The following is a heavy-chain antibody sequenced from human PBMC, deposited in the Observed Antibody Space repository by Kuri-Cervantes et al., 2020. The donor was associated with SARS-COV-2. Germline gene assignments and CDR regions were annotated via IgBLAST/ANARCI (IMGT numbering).Heavy chain of an antibody. CDR2: TYHSGST. CDR3: AKGARGDMDAFDI. J-gene: IGHJ3*02. V-gene: IGHV4-38-2*02. CDR1: GYSISSGYY. D-gene: IGHD2-15*01. Sequence: ESLKISCTVSGYSISSGYYWGWIRQPPGKGLEWIGSTYHSGSTYYNPSLKSLVTISVDTSKNQFSLNLASMSAADTAVYYCAKGARGDMDAFDIWGLGTMVTVSS.